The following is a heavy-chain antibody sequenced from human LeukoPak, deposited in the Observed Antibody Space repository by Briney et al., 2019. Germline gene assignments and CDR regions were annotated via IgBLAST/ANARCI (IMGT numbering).Heavy chain of an antibody. CDR2: IGTSIRYI. V-gene: IGHV3-21*01. CDR1: GFTFSSYS. Sequence: GGSLRLSCAASGFTFSSYSMKWVRQAPGKGLEWVSFIGTSIRYISYADSVKGRFTISRANAKNSLYLQMHSLRVEDTAVYYCAREGYYSGMDVWGQGNTVTV. J-gene: IGHJ6*02. CDR3: AREGYYSGMDV.